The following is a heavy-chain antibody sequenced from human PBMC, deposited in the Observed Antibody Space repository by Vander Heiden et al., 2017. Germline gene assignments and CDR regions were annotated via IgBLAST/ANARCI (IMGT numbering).Heavy chain of an antibody. CDR1: AFTFSSYS. CDR3: ARGRGWFTDY. Sequence: EVQLVESGGGLVQPGGSLRLSCAASAFTFSSYSLNWVRQAPGKGLEWVSYISSSSRTIYNADSVKGRFTISRDNAKNSLYLQMNSLRDEDTAVYYCARGRGWFTDYWGQGTLVTVSS. V-gene: IGHV3-48*02. D-gene: IGHD2-15*01. CDR2: ISSSSRTI. J-gene: IGHJ4*02.